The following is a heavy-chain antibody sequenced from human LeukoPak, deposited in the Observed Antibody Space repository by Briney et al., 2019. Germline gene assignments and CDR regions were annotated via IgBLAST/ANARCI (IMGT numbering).Heavy chain of an antibody. CDR2: IYYSGST. J-gene: IGHJ6*02. CDR3: ARDLGILYGMDV. D-gene: IGHD1-14*01. Sequence: SETLSLTCTVSGGSISNSNYYWGWIRQPPGKGLEWIGYIYYSGSTNYNPSLKSRVTISVDTSKNQFSLKLSSVTAADTAVYYCARDLGILYGMDVWGQGTTVTVSS. CDR1: GGSISNSNYY. V-gene: IGHV4-61*01.